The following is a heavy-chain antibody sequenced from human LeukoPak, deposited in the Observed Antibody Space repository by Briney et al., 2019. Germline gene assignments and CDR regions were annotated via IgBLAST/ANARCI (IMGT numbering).Heavy chain of an antibody. V-gene: IGHV4-59*01. CDR1: GGSISSYY. D-gene: IGHD6-6*01. CDR2: VSYSGSP. Sequence: PSETLSLTCTVSGGSISSYYWSWIRQPPGKGLEWIGYVSYSGSPKYNSSLENRVTISVDTSKNQFSLKLNSVTAADTAVYYCARDRSSSSPPEYWGQGALVTVSS. CDR3: ARDRSSSSPPEY. J-gene: IGHJ4*02.